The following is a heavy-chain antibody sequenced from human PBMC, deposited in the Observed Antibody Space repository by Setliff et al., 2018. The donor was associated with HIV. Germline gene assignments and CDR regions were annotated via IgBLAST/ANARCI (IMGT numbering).Heavy chain of an antibody. V-gene: IGHV3-21*01. CDR3: ARVLLITNAVYGVVSNQFDP. CDR2: ISSSSRYI. Sequence: GGSLRLSCAASGFTFSSYSMNWVRQAPGKGLEWVSCISSSSRYIYYADSVKGRFTISRDNAKNSLYLEMRSLRAEDTATYYCARVLLITNAVYGVVSNQFDPWGQGTLVTVSS. D-gene: IGHD3-3*01. J-gene: IGHJ5*02. CDR1: GFTFSSYS.